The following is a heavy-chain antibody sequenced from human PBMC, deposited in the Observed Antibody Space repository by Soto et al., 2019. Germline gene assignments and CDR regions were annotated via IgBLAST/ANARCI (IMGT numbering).Heavy chain of an antibody. D-gene: IGHD3-16*01. CDR3: ARRYGWAFDI. CDR1: GGSISSYY. CDR2: IYYSGST. Sequence: QVQLHESGPGLVKPSETLSLTCTVSGGSISSYYWSWIRQPPGKGLEWIGYIYYSGSTNYNPSLKSRVTISVDTSKNLFSLKVSSVTAADTAVYYCARRYGWAFDIWGQGTMVTVSS. J-gene: IGHJ3*02. V-gene: IGHV4-59*08.